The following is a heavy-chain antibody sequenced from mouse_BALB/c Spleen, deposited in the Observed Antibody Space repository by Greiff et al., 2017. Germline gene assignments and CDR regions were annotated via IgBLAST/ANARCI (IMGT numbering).Heavy chain of an antibody. V-gene: IGHV5-12-1*01. D-gene: IGHD1-2*01. CDR1: GFAFSSYD. J-gene: IGHJ4*01. CDR2: ISSGGGST. Sequence: EVQLVESGGGLVKPGGSLKLSCAASGFAFSSYDMSWVRQTPEKRLEWVAYISSGGGSTYYPDTVKGRFTISRDNAKNTLYLQVSSLKSEDTAMYYCARLHRTRPYYDAMDYWGQGTSVTVSS. CDR3: ARLHRTRPYYDAMDY.